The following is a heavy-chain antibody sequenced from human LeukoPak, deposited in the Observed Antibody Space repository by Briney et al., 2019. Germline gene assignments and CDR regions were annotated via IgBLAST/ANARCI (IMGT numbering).Heavy chain of an antibody. CDR3: ATREMVAAFDY. CDR1: GYTLTELS. D-gene: IGHD2-15*01. V-gene: IGHV1-24*01. CDR2: FDPEDGET. J-gene: IGHJ4*02. Sequence: ASVKVSCKVSGYTLTELSMHWVRQAPGKGLEWMGGFDPEDGETIYAQKFQGRVTMTEVTSTDTAYMELSSLRSEDTAVYYCATREMVAAFDYWGQGTLVTVSS.